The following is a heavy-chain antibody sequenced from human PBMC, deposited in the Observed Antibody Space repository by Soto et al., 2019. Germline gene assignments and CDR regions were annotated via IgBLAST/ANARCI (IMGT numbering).Heavy chain of an antibody. D-gene: IGHD3-22*01. J-gene: IGHJ3*01. Sequence: EVQLVESGGGLVQPGGSLRLSCAASGFTFSTYWMSWVRQAPGKGLEWVANIKQDGSEKWYVDSVKGRFIISRDNAKKSLFLQMSSLRVEDTAVYYCARGDYHDNSGPFSDAFDVWGQGTMVTVSS. CDR3: ARGDYHDNSGPFSDAFDV. V-gene: IGHV3-7*04. CDR2: IKQDGSEK. CDR1: GFTFSTYW.